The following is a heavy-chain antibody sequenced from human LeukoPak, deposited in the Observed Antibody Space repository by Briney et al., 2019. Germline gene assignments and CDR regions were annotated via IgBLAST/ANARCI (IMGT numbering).Heavy chain of an antibody. V-gene: IGHV4-59*01. CDR2: IYYSGST. CDR1: GGSISSYY. CDR3: ARDLGSQDYYDSSGYYSKPYNWFDP. J-gene: IGHJ5*02. Sequence: PSETLSLTCTVSGGSISSYYWSWIRQPPGKGLEWIRYIYYSGSTNYNPSLKSRVTISVDTSKNQFSLKLSSVTAADTAVYYCARDLGSQDYYDSSGYYSKPYNWFDPWGQGTLVTVSS. D-gene: IGHD3-22*01.